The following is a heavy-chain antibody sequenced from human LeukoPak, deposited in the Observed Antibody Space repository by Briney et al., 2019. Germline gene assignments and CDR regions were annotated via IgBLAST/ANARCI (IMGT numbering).Heavy chain of an antibody. D-gene: IGHD3-22*01. V-gene: IGHV3-11*04. CDR1: GLTFSDYY. CDR2: ISSSGNTI. CDR3: ARDAYYYDSSGYYVY. J-gene: IGHJ4*02. Sequence: GGSLRLSCAASGLTFSDYYMSWIRQAPGKGLEWVSYISSSGNTIHYADSVKGRFTISRDNAKNSLYLQMNSLRAEDTAVYHCARDAYYYDSSGYYVYWGQGTLVTVSS.